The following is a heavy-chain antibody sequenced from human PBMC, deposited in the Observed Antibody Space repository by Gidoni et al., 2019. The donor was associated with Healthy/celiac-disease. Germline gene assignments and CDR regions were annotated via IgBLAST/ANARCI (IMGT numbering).Heavy chain of an antibody. D-gene: IGHD1-26*01. CDR2: IIPIFGTA. V-gene: IGHV1-69*06. Sequence: QVQLVQSGAEVKKPGSSVKVSCKASGGTFSSYAISWVRQAPGQGLEWMGGIIPIFGTANYAQKFQGRVTITADKSTSTAYMELSSLRSEDTAVYYCARVNSIVGELPLGLYYYMDVWGKGTTVTVSS. CDR3: ARVNSIVGELPLGLYYYMDV. CDR1: GGTFSSYA. J-gene: IGHJ6*03.